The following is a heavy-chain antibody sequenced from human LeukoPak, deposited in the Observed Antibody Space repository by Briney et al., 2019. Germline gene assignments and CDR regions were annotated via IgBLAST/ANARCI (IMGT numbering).Heavy chain of an antibody. CDR1: GFTFSSYE. CDR2: ISSSSSYI. D-gene: IGHD6-19*01. CDR3: ARVTSGRRGQARVNWSDP. J-gene: IGHJ5*02. V-gene: IGHV3-21*05. Sequence: PGGSLRLSCAASGFTFSSYEMNWVRQAPGKGLEWVSYISSSSSYIYYADSVKGRFTISRDNAKNSLYLQMNSLRAEDTAVYYCARVTSGRRGQARVNWSDPWGQGTLVTVSS.